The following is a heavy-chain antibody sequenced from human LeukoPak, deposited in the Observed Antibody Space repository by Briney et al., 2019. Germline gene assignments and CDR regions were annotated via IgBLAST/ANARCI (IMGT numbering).Heavy chain of an antibody. Sequence: GASVKVSCKAFGYIFTSYYMHWVRQAPGQGLEWMAIINPTGGTTAYAQKFQGRVTVTRDTSTSTVYMELSSLRSDDTAVYYCARTSVTAPLSAIDIWGQGTMVTVSS. J-gene: IGHJ3*02. CDR2: INPTGGTT. CDR3: ARTSVTAPLSAIDI. V-gene: IGHV1-46*01. CDR1: GYIFTSYY. D-gene: IGHD6-6*01.